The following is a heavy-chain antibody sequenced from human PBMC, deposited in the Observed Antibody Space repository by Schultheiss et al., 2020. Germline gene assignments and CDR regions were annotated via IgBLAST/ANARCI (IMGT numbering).Heavy chain of an antibody. CDR3: ARLSTWYGMDV. CDR2: IGTAGDT. D-gene: IGHD2-2*01. Sequence: GGSLRLSCAASGFTFSTYIMNWVRQAPGKGLEWVSAIGTAGDTYYPGSVKGRFTISRDNAKNSLYLQMNSLRAEDTAVYYCARLSTWYGMDVWGQGTTVTVSS. J-gene: IGHJ6*02. CDR1: GFTFSTYI. V-gene: IGHV3-13*01.